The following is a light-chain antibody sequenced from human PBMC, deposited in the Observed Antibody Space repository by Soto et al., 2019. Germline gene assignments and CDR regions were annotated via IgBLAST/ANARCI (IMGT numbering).Light chain of an antibody. CDR1: QSVRRY. CDR2: DAS. Sequence: IVLTHSPATLSLYPGERAALSCRASQSVRRYLAWYQQKPGQAPRLLISDASNRATGIPARFSGSGSGTDFTLTISSLEPEDSAVYYCQQRHMWPITFGQGTRLEIK. V-gene: IGKV3-11*01. CDR3: QQRHMWPIT. J-gene: IGKJ5*01.